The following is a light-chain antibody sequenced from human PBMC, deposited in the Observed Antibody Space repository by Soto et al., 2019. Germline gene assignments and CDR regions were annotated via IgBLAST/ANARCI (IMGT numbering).Light chain of an antibody. V-gene: IGKV3-15*01. CDR2: DAF. CDR1: ESVSSN. J-gene: IGKJ1*01. CDR3: EQYNNWPPRRT. Sequence: EIVITQSPVTLSLSPGERATLSCRASESVSSNLAWYQQKPGQAPRLLIYDAFTRATGIPARFSGSGSGTEFTLTISSLQSEDFAVYYCEQYNNWPPRRTGGQGTKVEIK.